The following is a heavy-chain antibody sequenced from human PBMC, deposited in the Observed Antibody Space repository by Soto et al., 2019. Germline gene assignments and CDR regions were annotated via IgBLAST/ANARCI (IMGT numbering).Heavy chain of an antibody. CDR3: ARSDNVAVAASSPVDFDY. Sequence: QVQLVQSGAEVKKPGASVKVSCKTSGYSFTNYYLHWVRQAPGQGLEWMGLINPSGISTSYAQKFQGRVTMTRDTSTSTVYMDLSSLRSEDTAVYYCARSDNVAVAASSPVDFDYWGQGTLVTVSS. V-gene: IGHV1-46*01. D-gene: IGHD2-15*01. CDR2: INPSGIST. CDR1: GYSFTNYY. J-gene: IGHJ4*02.